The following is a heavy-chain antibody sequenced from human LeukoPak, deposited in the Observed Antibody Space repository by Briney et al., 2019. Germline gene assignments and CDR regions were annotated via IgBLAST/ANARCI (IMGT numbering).Heavy chain of an antibody. CDR2: LRGDGET. CDR1: GFIFRDYA. D-gene: IGHD3-16*01. V-gene: IGHV3-23*01. J-gene: IGHJ4*02. CDR3: AKASWVSSADAVL. Sequence: GGSLRLSCVASGFIFRDYAMSWVRQTPAGGLEWVSSLRGDGETFYTDSVKGRFTFSRDHSRNTVYLQLSNLRVEDTAVYYCAKASWVSSADAVLWGQGTLVTVS.